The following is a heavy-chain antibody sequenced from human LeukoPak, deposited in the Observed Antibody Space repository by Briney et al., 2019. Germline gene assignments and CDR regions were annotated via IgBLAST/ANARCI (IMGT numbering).Heavy chain of an antibody. V-gene: IGHV1-2*02. CDR3: ARDVWGVGAPRLDY. D-gene: IGHD3-16*01. J-gene: IGHJ4*02. CDR2: INPNSGDT. CDR1: GGTFSTYA. Sequence: ASVKVSCKASGGTFSTYAIGWVRQAPGQGLEWMGWINPNSGDTNFAQKFQGRVTMTRDTSISTAYMELSRLRSDDTAVYYCARDVWGVGAPRLDYWGQGTLVTVSS.